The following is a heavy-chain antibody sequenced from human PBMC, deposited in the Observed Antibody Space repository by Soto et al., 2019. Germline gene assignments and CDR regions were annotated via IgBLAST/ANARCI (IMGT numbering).Heavy chain of an antibody. D-gene: IGHD4-17*01. CDR2: IYPGDSNT. V-gene: IGHV5-51*01. J-gene: IGHJ4*02. CDR3: TRVGSLDYGDYVGY. CDR1: GYTFRNYW. Sequence: GESLKISCKASGYTFRNYWIGWVRQMSGKGLEWMGVIYPGDSNTRYSPSFEGQVTISVNKSITTAYLQWSSLRASDTAMYYCTRVGSLDYGDYVGYWGQGTQVTSPQ.